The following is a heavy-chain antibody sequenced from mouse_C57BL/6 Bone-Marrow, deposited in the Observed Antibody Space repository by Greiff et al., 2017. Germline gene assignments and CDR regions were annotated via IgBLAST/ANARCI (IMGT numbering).Heavy chain of an antibody. Sequence: QVQLQQPGAELVKPGASVKLSCKASGYTFTSYWMHWVKQRPGQGLEWIGMIHPNSGSTNYNEKFKSKATLTVDKSSSTAYMQLSSLTSEDSAVYYCARPYYYGSSPWFADWGQGTLVTVSA. CDR1: GYTFTSYW. V-gene: IGHV1-64*01. J-gene: IGHJ3*01. CDR3: ARPYYYGSSPWFAD. D-gene: IGHD1-1*01. CDR2: IHPNSGST.